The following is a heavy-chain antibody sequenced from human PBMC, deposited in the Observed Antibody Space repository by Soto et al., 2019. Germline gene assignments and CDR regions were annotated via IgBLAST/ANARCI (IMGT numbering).Heavy chain of an antibody. J-gene: IGHJ4*02. CDR2: IKSKTDGGTT. D-gene: IGHD3-16*01. CDR1: GSTFSNAW. Sequence: EVQLVESGGGLVKPGGSLRLTCAASGSTFSNAWMNWVRQAPGKGLEWVGRIKSKTDGGTTDYAAPVKGRFTVSRDDSENTLYLHMNSLRTEDTAVYYCITDMNYWGQGTLVTVSS. V-gene: IGHV3-15*07. CDR3: ITDMNY.